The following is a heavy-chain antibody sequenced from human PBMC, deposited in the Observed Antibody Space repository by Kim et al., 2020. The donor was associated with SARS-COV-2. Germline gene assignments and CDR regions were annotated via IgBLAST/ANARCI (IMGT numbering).Heavy chain of an antibody. V-gene: IGHV4-59*13. J-gene: IGHJ5*02. CDR1: GGSISSYY. D-gene: IGHD6-19*01. Sequence: SETLSLTCTVSGGSISSYYWSWIRQPPGKGLEWIGYIYYSGSTNYNPSLKSRVTISVDTSKNQFSLKLSSVTAADTAVYYCARDRDSSGWPGPLFDPWGQGTLVTVSS. CDR2: IYYSGST. CDR3: ARDRDSSGWPGPLFDP.